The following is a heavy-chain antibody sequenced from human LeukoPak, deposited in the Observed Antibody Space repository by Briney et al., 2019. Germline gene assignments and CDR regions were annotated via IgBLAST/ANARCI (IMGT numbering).Heavy chain of an antibody. CDR1: GFTLSDYY. CDR2: TRNKANSYTT. V-gene: IGHV3-72*01. J-gene: IGHJ4*02. D-gene: IGHD3-22*01. CDR3: SRALYYDRSTYCNDY. Sequence: GGSLRLSCAASGFTLSDYYMDWVRQAPGKGLEWLGRTRNKANSYTTEYAASVKGRVTISRDASTSSLDLQMNSLKAEDTAMYYCSRALYYDRSTYCNDYWGQGTLVTVSS.